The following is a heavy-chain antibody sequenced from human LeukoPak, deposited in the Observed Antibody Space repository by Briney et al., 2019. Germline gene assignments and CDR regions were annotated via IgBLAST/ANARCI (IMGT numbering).Heavy chain of an antibody. D-gene: IGHD2-8*01. V-gene: IGHV5-51*01. CDR2: IYPGDSDT. CDR3: ARRHDTNGVSYYFDY. CDR1: GYSFTTYW. J-gene: IGHJ4*02. Sequence: GEPLKISCKASGYSFTTYWIGWVRQMPGKGLEWMGIIYPGDSDTRYSPSFQGQVTISADKSINTAYLQWSSLKASDTAMYYCARRHDTNGVSYYFDYWGQGTLVTVSS.